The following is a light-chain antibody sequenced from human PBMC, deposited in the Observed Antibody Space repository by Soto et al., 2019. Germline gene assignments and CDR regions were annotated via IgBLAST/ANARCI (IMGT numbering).Light chain of an antibody. Sequence: DIQMTPSPSSLSASVGDRVTITCRASQSISSCLNWYQQKPGKAPKLLIYAASNLQSGVPSRFRGSGSGKDFTLTISSLQPEDFATYYCQQIQIPPVTFGGGTKVDIK. V-gene: IGKV1-39*01. CDR1: QSISSC. J-gene: IGKJ4*01. CDR2: AAS. CDR3: QQIQIPPVT.